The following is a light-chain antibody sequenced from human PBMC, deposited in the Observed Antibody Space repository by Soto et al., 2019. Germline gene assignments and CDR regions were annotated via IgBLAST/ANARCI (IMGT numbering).Light chain of an antibody. CDR1: SSNIGSNY. Sequence: QPVLTQPPSASGTPGQRVTISCSGSSSNIGSNYVYWYQQLPGTAPKLLIYSNNQRPSGVPDRFSGSKSGTSASLAISGLRSEDEADYYCAAWDDSLSVPWVFGGGTKLTVL. J-gene: IGLJ3*02. CDR3: AAWDDSLSVPWV. V-gene: IGLV1-47*02. CDR2: SNN.